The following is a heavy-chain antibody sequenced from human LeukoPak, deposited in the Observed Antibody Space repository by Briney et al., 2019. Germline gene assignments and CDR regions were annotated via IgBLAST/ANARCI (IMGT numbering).Heavy chain of an antibody. CDR1: GFSFRNYG. D-gene: IGHD6-13*01. CDR2: IWSDGSNK. J-gene: IGHJ4*02. Sequence: PGGSLRLSCAASGFSFRNYGMHWARQAPGKGLEWVAVIWSDGSNKDYADSVKGRFTISRDESNNTLYLQMNSLRAEDTALYYCARDLSSWTPGYWGQGTLVTVSS. CDR3: ARDLSSWTPGY. V-gene: IGHV3-33*01.